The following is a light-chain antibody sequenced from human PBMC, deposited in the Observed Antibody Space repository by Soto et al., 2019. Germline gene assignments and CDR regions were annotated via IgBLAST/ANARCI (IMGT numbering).Light chain of an antibody. V-gene: IGKV3-20*01. CDR1: QSVGGNS. Sequence: EIVLTQSPGTLSLSPGERATVSCRASQSVGGNSLAWYQQRPGQAPRLLIYDTSKRATGIPDRFSGSGSGTDFTLTISRLEPADFAVYYCQQYQNSPRTFGQGTKVDNK. J-gene: IGKJ1*01. CDR3: QQYQNSPRT. CDR2: DTS.